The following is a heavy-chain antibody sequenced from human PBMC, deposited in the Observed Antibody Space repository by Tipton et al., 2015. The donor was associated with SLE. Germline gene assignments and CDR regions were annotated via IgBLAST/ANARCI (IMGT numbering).Heavy chain of an antibody. CDR1: GGSISSSSYY. CDR3: ARFFGINSGSYWWYFDL. V-gene: IGHV4-39*07. D-gene: IGHD1-26*01. Sequence: TLSLTCTVSGGSISSSSYYWGWIRQPPGKGLEWIGEINHSGSTNYNPSLKSRVTISVDTSKNQFSLKLSSVTAADTAVYYCARFFGINSGSYWWYFDLWGRGTLVTVSS. J-gene: IGHJ2*01. CDR2: INHSGST.